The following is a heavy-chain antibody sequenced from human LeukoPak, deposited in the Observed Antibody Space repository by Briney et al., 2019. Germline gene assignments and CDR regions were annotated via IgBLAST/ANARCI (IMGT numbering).Heavy chain of an antibody. CDR1: GGTFSSYA. CDR3: ASARAPYYDSPYYFDY. J-gene: IGHJ4*02. D-gene: IGHD3-22*01. Sequence: SVKVSCKASGGTFSSYAISWVRQAPGQGLEWMGGIIPIFGTANYAQKFQGRVTITADESTSTAYMELSSLRSEDTAVYYCASARAPYYDSPYYFDYWGQGTLVTVSS. CDR2: IIPIFGTA. V-gene: IGHV1-69*13.